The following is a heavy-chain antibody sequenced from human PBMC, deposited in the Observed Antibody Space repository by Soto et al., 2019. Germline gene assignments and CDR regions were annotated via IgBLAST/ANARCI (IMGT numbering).Heavy chain of an antibody. CDR3: ARGRDDYNGWDLDI. CDR2: LYCSGST. Sequence: SGALDLTCTGSGVSVSSYNDYLGWIRQPPGKGLEWIGYLYCSGSTNYNPSLESRVTISLDTSKNQMSLKLTSVTAADTAIYFCARGRDDYNGWDLDIWGRGSPVTVSS. D-gene: IGHD4-4*01. CDR1: GVSVSSYNDY. J-gene: IGHJ2*01. V-gene: IGHV4-61*01.